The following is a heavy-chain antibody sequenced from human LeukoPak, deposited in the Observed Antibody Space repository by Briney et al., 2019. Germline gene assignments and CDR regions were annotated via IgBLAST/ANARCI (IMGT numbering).Heavy chain of an antibody. D-gene: IGHD2-2*01. CDR2: INHSGST. J-gene: IGHJ6*02. Sequence: SETLSLTCAVYGGSFSGYYWSWIRQPPGKGLEWIGEINHSGSTNYNPSLKSRVTISVDTSKNQFSLKLSSVTAADTAVYYCARWGYCSSTSCYPMPADYYYYGMDVWGQGTTVTASS. CDR3: ARWGYCSSTSCYPMPADYYYYGMDV. CDR1: GGSFSGYY. V-gene: IGHV4-34*01.